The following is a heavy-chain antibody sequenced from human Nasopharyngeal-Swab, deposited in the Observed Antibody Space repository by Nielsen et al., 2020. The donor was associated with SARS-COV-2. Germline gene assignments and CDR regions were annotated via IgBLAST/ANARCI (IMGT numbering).Heavy chain of an antibody. CDR1: GYTLTELS. CDR2: FDPEDGET. D-gene: IGHD1-26*01. J-gene: IGHJ4*02. CDR3: TTVAGSYSRFDY. V-gene: IGHV1-24*01. Sequence: ASLKVSCKVSGYTLTELSMNWVRQATGKGLEWVGGFDPEDGETIYAQKFQGRVTMTEDTSTDTAYMELSSLTSEDTAVYYCTTVAGSYSRFDYWGQGTLVTVSS.